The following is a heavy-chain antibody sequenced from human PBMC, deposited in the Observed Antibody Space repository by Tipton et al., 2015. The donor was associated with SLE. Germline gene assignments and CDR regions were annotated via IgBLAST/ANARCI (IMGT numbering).Heavy chain of an antibody. CDR1: GGSISSYY. V-gene: IGHV4-59*01. D-gene: IGHD1-26*01. CDR3: ARGPGVVGRHLFDI. J-gene: IGHJ3*02. Sequence: TLSLTCTVSGGSISSYYWGWIRQPPGKGLEWIGSIYYSGSTNYNPSLKSRVTISVDTSKNQFSLKLSSVTAADTAVYYCARGPGVVGRHLFDIWGQGTMVTVSS. CDR2: IYYSGST.